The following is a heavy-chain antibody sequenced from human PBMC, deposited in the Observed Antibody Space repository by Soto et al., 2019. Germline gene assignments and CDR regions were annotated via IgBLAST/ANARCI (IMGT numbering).Heavy chain of an antibody. CDR1: GGTFSSYA. V-gene: IGHV1-69*01. D-gene: IGHD6-6*01. Sequence: QVLLVQSGAEVKKPGSSVKVSCKASGGTFSSYAISWVRQAPGQGLEWMGGIIPIFGTANYAQKFQGRVKITADESTSTAYMELSSLRSEDTAVYYCASTSVSVPSPWYFDYWGQGTLVTVSS. J-gene: IGHJ4*02. CDR2: IIPIFGTA. CDR3: ASTSVSVPSPWYFDY.